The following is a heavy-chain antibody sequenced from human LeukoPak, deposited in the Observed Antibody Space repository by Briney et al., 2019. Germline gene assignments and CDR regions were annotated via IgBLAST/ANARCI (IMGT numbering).Heavy chain of an antibody. D-gene: IGHD6-13*01. CDR1: GYSISTGYY. CDR3: ARGSIAAAWY. CDR2: FYHGGST. V-gene: IGHV4-38-2*02. Sequence: SETLSLTCTVSGYSISTGYYWDWIRQPPGKGLEWIGTFYHGGSTYYNPSLKSRVTISVDTSKNQFSLKLSSVTAADTAVYYCARGSIAAAWYWGQGTLVTVSS. J-gene: IGHJ4*02.